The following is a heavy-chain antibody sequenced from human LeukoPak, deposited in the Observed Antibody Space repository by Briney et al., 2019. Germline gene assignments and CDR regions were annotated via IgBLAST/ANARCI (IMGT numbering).Heavy chain of an antibody. V-gene: IGHV4-39*01. CDR2: MYYSGST. D-gene: IGHD6-6*01. CDR1: GGSISSSSYY. CDR3: GRQGLVGPYSSSGFYFDF. J-gene: IGHJ4*02. Sequence: SETLSLTCTVSGGSISSSSYYWGWIRQPPGKGLEWIGSMYYSGSTYYNRSLKSRVTMSVDTSQNQFSLNLRSVTAADTAVYYCGRQGLVGPYSSSGFYFDFWGQGTLVTVSS.